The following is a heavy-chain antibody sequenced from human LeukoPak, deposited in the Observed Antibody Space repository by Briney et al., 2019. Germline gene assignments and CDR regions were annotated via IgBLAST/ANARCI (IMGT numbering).Heavy chain of an antibody. Sequence: GGSLRLSCAASGFTFTTYAMTWVRQAPGKGLEWVSAISGSGDDTYYADSVRGRFTISRDNSENTVSLQVNSLRAEDTAVYYCARDRGSGAFDNWGQGTLVTVSS. J-gene: IGHJ4*02. CDR1: GFTFTTYA. D-gene: IGHD2-8*02. CDR3: ARDRGSGAFDN. V-gene: IGHV3-23*01. CDR2: ISGSGDDT.